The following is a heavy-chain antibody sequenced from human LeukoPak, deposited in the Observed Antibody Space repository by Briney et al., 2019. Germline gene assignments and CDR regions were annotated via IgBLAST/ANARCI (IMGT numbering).Heavy chain of an antibody. D-gene: IGHD6-13*01. CDR1: GFTFSSYA. CDR3: AKAFREYGSSTYSSFDI. Sequence: GGSLRLSCAASGFTFSSYAMSWVRQAPGKGLQWVSTITGTTHYADSVRGRFTISRDNSKNILYLQMNSLSTEDTAIYYCAKAFREYGSSTYSSFDIWGQGTWSPSLQ. V-gene: IGHV3-23*01. CDR2: ITGTT. J-gene: IGHJ3*02.